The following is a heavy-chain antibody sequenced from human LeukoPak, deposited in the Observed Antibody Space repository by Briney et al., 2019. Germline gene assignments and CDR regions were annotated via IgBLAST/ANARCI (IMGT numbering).Heavy chain of an antibody. CDR3: ARATYSSGWGTSDY. D-gene: IGHD6-19*01. CDR2: IYYSGST. Sequence: PSETLSLTCTVSGGSISRYYWSWTRQPSGKGLVWIGYIYYSGSTNYNPSLQSRVTISVDTSKNQFSLKLSSVTAADTAVYYCARATYSSGWGTSDYWGQGTLVTVSS. CDR1: GGSISRYY. J-gene: IGHJ4*02. V-gene: IGHV4-59*01.